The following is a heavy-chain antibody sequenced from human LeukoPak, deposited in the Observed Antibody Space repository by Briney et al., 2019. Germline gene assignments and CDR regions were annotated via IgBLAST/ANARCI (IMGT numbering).Heavy chain of an antibody. Sequence: GGSLTLSCAASGFTFSSYSMNWVRQAPGKGLEWISYISSSGGIIYYADSVKGRFTISRDNSKNTLYLQMNSLRADDTAVYYCARDSEGDGYNFDTWGRGTLVTVSS. CDR3: ARDSEGDGYNFDT. CDR2: ISSSGGII. D-gene: IGHD5-24*01. V-gene: IGHV3-48*04. CDR1: GFTFSSYS. J-gene: IGHJ5*02.